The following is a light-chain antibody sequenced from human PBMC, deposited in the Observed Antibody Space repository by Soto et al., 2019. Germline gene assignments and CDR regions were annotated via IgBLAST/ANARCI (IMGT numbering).Light chain of an antibody. Sequence: DIVMTQSPDSLAVSLGERATINCKSSQSLLYGSSNENNLALYQHKPGQPPRLLIYWASTRHSGVPDRFSGSGSGTDFTLTISSLQGEDVAVYYCQQYYSTPWAFGQATKVEIK. CDR3: QQYYSTPWA. V-gene: IGKV4-1*01. J-gene: IGKJ1*01. CDR1: QSLLYGSSNENN. CDR2: WAS.